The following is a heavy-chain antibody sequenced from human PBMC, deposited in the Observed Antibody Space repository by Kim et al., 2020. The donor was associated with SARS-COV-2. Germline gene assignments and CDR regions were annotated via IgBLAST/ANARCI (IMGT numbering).Heavy chain of an antibody. CDR3: SRKEGAAMLFDY. Sequence: SETLSLTCTVSGGSISSYYWSWIRQPPGKGLEWIGYIYYSGSTNYNPSLKRRVPISVDTSKNQFSLKLSSVTAADTAAYYCSRKEGAAMLFDYWGHGTL. V-gene: IGHV4-59*13. CDR2: IYYSGST. CDR1: GGSISSYY. D-gene: IGHD2-2*01. J-gene: IGHJ4*01.